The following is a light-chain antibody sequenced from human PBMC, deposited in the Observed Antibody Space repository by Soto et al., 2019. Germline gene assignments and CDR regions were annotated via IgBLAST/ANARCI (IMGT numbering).Light chain of an antibody. CDR3: QQYGASPRT. CDR1: QSIGSNY. V-gene: IGKV3-20*01. Sequence: EIVLTQSPGTLSLSPGERATLSCRASQSIGSNYLAWYQQKPGQAPRLLIYGASSRAPGIPDRFSGSGSGTDFTLTISRLEPEDSAVYYCQQYGASPRTFGQGTKVEIK. CDR2: GAS. J-gene: IGKJ1*01.